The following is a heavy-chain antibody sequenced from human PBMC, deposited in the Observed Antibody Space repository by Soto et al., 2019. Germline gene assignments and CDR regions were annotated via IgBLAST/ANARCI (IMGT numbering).Heavy chain of an antibody. J-gene: IGHJ3*02. Sequence: GGSLRLSCAASGFTFSNYWMNWVRQAPGKGLEWVADIKQDGSETYYVGSVKGRFTISRANAKNSLYLQMNSLREEDTGVYYFARAAKVPRLRGADVFEIWGQGTMVTVSS. CDR1: GFTFSNYW. D-gene: IGHD5-18*01. CDR3: ARAAKVPRLRGADVFEI. V-gene: IGHV3-7*01. CDR2: IKQDGSET.